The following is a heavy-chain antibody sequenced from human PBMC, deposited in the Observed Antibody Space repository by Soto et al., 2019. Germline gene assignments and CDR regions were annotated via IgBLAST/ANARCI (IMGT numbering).Heavy chain of an antibody. CDR2: ISAYNGNT. J-gene: IGHJ5*02. CDR1: GYTFTGYG. CDR3: ARDREYYDSSGLKPHWFDP. Sequence: GASVKVSCKASGYTFTGYGISWVRQAPGQGLEWMGWISAYNGNTNYAQKLQGRVTMTTDTSTSTAYMELRSPRSDDTAVYYCARDREYYDSSGLKPHWFDPWGQGTLVTVSS. V-gene: IGHV1-18*04. D-gene: IGHD3-22*01.